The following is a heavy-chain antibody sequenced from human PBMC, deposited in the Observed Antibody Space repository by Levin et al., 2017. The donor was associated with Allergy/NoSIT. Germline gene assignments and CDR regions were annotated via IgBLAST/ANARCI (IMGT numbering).Heavy chain of an antibody. CDR1: GLTFSSYG. D-gene: IGHD4/OR15-4a*01. CDR3: ASDNRYGAGADDAFDI. Sequence: PGGSLRLSCAASGLTFSSYGMHWVRQAPGKGLEWVAVIWYDGSNKKYADSVKGRFTISRDNSKNTLHLEMNSLRAEDTAVYYCASDNRYGAGADDAFDIWGQGTMVTVSS. V-gene: IGHV3-33*01. J-gene: IGHJ3*02. CDR2: IWYDGSNK.